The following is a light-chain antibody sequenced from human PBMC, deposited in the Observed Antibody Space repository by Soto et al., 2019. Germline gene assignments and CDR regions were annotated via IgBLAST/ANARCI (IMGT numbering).Light chain of an antibody. J-gene: IGKJ4*01. CDR1: QSVSSY. Sequence: EIVLTQSPATLSLSPGERATLSCRASQSVSSYLAWYQQKPGQAPRLLIYDTSNRATGIPARFSGSGSGTDFTLTISSLEPEDFAVYYCQQRSDWPSLTVGGGTKVELQ. CDR3: QQRSDWPSLT. CDR2: DTS. V-gene: IGKV3-11*01.